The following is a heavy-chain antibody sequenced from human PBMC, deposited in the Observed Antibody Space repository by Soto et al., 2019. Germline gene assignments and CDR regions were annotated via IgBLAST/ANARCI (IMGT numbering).Heavy chain of an antibody. Sequence: PRGVLKISCAASGFTFSSYGMHWVRQAPGKGLEWVAVIWYDGSNKYYADSVKGRFTISRDNSKNTLYLQMNSLRAEDTAVYYCARGTRRGYSYGPLDYWGQGTLVTVSS. J-gene: IGHJ4*02. CDR2: IWYDGSNK. CDR1: GFTFSSYG. D-gene: IGHD5-18*01. CDR3: ARGTRRGYSYGPLDY. V-gene: IGHV3-33*01.